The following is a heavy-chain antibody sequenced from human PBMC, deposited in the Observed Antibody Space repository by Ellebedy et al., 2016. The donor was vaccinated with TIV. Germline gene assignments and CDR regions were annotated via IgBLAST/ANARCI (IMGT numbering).Heavy chain of an antibody. CDR3: ARGRSDGYNLNLYY. J-gene: IGHJ4*02. D-gene: IGHD5-24*01. CDR1: GYTFTSYA. CDR2: INAGNGNT. V-gene: IGHV1-3*01. Sequence: AASVKVSCKASGYTFTSYAMHWVRQAPGQRLEWMGWINAGNGNTKYSQKFQGRVTITRDTSANTAYMELSSLRSEDTAVYYCARGRSDGYNLNLYYWGQGALVSVSS.